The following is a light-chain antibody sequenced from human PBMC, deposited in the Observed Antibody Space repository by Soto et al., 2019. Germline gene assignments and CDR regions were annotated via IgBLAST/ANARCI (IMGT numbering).Light chain of an antibody. CDR2: GAS. CDR3: QQYGSSPPT. CDR1: QSVSANY. V-gene: IGKV3-20*01. Sequence: EIVLTQSPGTLSLSPGERATLSCRASQSVSANYLAWYQQKPGQAPRFLIYGASSRATGIPDRFSGSGSGTDFTLTISRLEPEDFSVYYCQQYGSSPPTCGQGTKVEIK. J-gene: IGKJ1*01.